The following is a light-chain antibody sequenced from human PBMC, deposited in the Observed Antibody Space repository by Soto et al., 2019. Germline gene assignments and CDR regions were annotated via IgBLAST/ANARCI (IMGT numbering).Light chain of an antibody. CDR3: LLSHGNVVL. CDR1: TGAVTSRHY. CDR2: DTD. V-gene: IGLV7-46*01. Sequence: QAVVTQEPSLTVSPGGTVTLTCGSSTGAVTSRHYPYWFQQKPGQAPTTLIYDTDNKHSWTPARFSGSLLGGKGALTLSGARPEDEAVYYCLLSHGNVVLFGGGTKLTVL. J-gene: IGLJ2*01.